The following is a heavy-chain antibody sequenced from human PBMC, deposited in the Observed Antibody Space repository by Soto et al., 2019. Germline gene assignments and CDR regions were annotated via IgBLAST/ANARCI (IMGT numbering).Heavy chain of an antibody. V-gene: IGHV4-39*01. CDR1: AGSLSSNHYY. Sequence: SETLSLTCSVSAGSLSSNHYYWGWIHQPPAKGLEEMGSVTYDGATYHSSCLRSRAAISVDTLKRQFSLELTSVNAAYSAIYFCARHVTYGCRWYLQWYDPWVKGPRVTVSS. J-gene: IGHJ5*02. CDR2: VTYDGAT. D-gene: IGHD3-10*01. CDR3: ARHVTYGCRWYLQWYDP.